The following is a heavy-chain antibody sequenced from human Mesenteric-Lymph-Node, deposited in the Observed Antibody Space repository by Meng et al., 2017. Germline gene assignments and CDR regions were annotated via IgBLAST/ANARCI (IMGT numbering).Heavy chain of an antibody. J-gene: IGHJ4*02. Sequence: GESLKISCAASGFTFTNDAMNWVRQAPGRGLEWVSSITGSGSSTYYADSVKGRFTISRDNSKSTLYLQMNSLRVEDTAVYYCAEGGPTSGWYFFDYWGQGGLVTVSS. CDR1: GFTFTNDA. CDR2: ITGSGSST. D-gene: IGHD6-19*01. V-gene: IGHV3-23*01. CDR3: AEGGPTSGWYFFDY.